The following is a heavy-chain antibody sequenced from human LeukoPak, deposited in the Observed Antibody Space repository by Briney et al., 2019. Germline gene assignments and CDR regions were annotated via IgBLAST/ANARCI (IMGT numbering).Heavy chain of an antibody. V-gene: IGHV4-30-4*08. CDR3: AIDTSGRGGGLF. CDR1: GGSISSGDYY. CDR2: IYYSGNT. Sequence: SQTLSLTCTVSGGSISSGDYYWPWIRQPPGKGLEWIGYIYYSGNTYYNPSLKSRVPISLDTSKNPFSLRLSSVTAADTAMYYCAIDTSGRGGGLFWGQGSMVTVSS. D-gene: IGHD6-19*01. J-gene: IGHJ4*02.